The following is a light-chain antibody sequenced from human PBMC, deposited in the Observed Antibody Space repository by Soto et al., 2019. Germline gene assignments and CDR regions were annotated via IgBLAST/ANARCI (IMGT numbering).Light chain of an antibody. J-gene: IGKJ3*01. CDR2: DAS. CDR1: QSVAIN. CDR3: QHYSGWPL. V-gene: IGKV3-15*01. Sequence: EIVLTQSPGTLSVSLGERATVSCRASQSVAINLAWNQQRPGQTPRLLFYDASTRATGVPARFSGSGSGTEFSLTVSSLQAEDSAVYYCQHYSGWPLFGPGTRV.